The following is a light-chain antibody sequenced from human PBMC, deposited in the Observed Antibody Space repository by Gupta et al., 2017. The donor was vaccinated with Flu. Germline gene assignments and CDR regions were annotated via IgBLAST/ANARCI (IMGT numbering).Light chain of an antibody. CDR3: SSYSTTNTLVV. Sequence: VSWYQQHPGQAPQLMIFSVSTRPSGVSSLFSRSTSGNTASLTLSGLQAAHEADYSCSSYSTTNTLVVFGGAPTLTFL. CDR2: SVS. V-gene: IGLV2-14*01. J-gene: IGLJ2*01.